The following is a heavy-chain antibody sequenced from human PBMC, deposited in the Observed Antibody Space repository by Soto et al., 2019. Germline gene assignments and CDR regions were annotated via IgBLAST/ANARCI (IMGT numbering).Heavy chain of an antibody. Sequence: EVQLVESGGGLLQPGGSLRLSCAVSGSTFSNDWMHWVRQAPGKGLVWVSHINSDGSSTNYADFVKGRFTIARNNVKNTVYLQMNSLRAEDTAVYYCARDRSYSLDVWGQGTTVTVSS. V-gene: IGHV3-74*01. J-gene: IGHJ6*02. CDR1: GSTFSNDW. CDR3: ARDRSYSLDV. CDR2: INSDGSST.